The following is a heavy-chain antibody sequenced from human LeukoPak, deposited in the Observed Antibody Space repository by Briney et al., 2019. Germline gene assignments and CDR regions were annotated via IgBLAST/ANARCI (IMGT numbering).Heavy chain of an antibody. CDR3: TSYNDRDAFNI. CDR2: IKNKIDGGTA. CDR1: GFIFSNDW. V-gene: IGHV3-15*01. J-gene: IGHJ3*02. D-gene: IGHD3-3*01. Sequence: GGSLRLSCAASGFIFSNDWMSWVRQAPGKGLEWAGRIKNKIDGGTADYAAPVKGRFTISRDDSKNMLYLQMNSLRTEDTAVYYCTSYNDRDAFNIWGQGTMVTVS.